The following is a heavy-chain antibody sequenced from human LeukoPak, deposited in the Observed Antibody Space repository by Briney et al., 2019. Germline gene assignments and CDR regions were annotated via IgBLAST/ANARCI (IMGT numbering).Heavy chain of an antibody. CDR1: GFPFSSYH. CDR2: ISSSSNYI. CDR3: ARVRDGLGEY. D-gene: IGHD3-16*01. Sequence: GGSLRLSCTASGFPFSSYHMNWVRQALGKGLEWVSFISSSSNYIYYADSVKGRFTISRDNAKNSLYLQMNSLRAEDTAVYYCARVRDGLGEYWGQGTLVTVSS. J-gene: IGHJ4*02. V-gene: IGHV3-21*06.